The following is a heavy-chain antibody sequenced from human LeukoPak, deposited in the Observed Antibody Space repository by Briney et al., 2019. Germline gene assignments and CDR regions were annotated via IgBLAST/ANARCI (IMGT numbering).Heavy chain of an antibody. CDR1: GYTFTSYD. J-gene: IGHJ4*02. V-gene: IGHV1-8*01. D-gene: IGHD1-26*01. Sequence: GASVKVSCKASGYTFTSYDINWVRQATGQGLEWMGWMNPNSGNTGYAQKFQGRVTMTRNTSISTAYMELSRLRSDDTAVYYCARDSSKWEFDYWGQGTLVTVSS. CDR3: ARDSSKWEFDY. CDR2: MNPNSGNT.